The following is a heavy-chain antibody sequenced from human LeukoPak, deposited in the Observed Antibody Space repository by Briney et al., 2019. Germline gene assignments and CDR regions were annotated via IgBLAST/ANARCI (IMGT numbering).Heavy chain of an antibody. D-gene: IGHD6-19*01. CDR2: INTSNGNT. CDR3: ARDLRSLGTSGWYGGY. V-gene: IGHV1-18*01. Sequence: ASVTVSCKPSGHTFTNYGISWVRQAPAQGLEWMGWINTSNGNTNYAQKFQARATMTTDTSTSTAYMELRSLRSDDTAVYYCARDLRSLGTSGWYGGYWGQGTLVTVSS. J-gene: IGHJ4*02. CDR1: GHTFTNYG.